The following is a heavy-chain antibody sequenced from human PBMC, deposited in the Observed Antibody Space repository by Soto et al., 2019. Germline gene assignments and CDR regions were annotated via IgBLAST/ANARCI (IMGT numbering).Heavy chain of an antibody. J-gene: IGHJ4*01. D-gene: IGHD2-15*01. CDR3: VIHGGHLVVVVAALAY. CDR2: ISSDGRNN. V-gene: IGHV3-30*03. CDR1: GFTFSSFG. Sequence: QVQLVESGGGVVQPGGSLRLSCAASGFTFSSFGLHWVRQAPGKGLEWVAVISSDGRNNYYADSVKGRFTSSNYAPKNKLDLQMNSVRAEDTCGDYGVIHGGHLVVVVAALAYWGHATLVTVSS.